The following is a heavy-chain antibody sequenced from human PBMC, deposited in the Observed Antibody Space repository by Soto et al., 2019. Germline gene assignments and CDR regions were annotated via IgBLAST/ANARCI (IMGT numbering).Heavy chain of an antibody. CDR3: ARGRDDFWSGYRNWFDP. CDR1: GGSFSGYY. V-gene: IGHV4-34*01. CDR2: INHSGST. Sequence: SETLSLTCAVYGGSFSGYYWSWIRQPPGKGLEWIGEINHSGSTNYNPSLKSRVTISVDTSKNQFSLKLSSMTAADTAVYYCARGRDDFWSGYRNWFDPWGQGTLVTVSS. J-gene: IGHJ5*02. D-gene: IGHD3-3*01.